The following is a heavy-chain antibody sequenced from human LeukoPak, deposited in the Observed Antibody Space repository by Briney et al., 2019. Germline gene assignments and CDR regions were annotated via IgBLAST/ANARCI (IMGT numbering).Heavy chain of an antibody. CDR2: VTSRKSHI. J-gene: IGHJ1*01. V-gene: IGHV3-21*01. CDR1: GFTFSSYR. Sequence: GGSVSLFCAASGFTFSSYRMSWVRQAPGKGLEWVSSVTSRKSHIYYADSVRGRFTISRDNAKKSLYLQMNSLRAEDTAVYYCARAGGIDSAFDWGQVALVT. CDR3: ARAGGIDSAFD. D-gene: IGHD3-16*01.